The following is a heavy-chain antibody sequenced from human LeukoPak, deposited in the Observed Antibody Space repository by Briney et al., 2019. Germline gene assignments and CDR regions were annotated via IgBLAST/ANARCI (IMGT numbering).Heavy chain of an antibody. Sequence: SETLSLTCTVSGGSISSYYWSWIRQPAGKGLEWIGRIYTSGSTNYNPSLKSRVTMSVDTSKNQFSLKLSSVTAADTAVYYCARNSYGSGINWFDPWGQGTLVTVSS. CDR3: ARNSYGSGINWFDP. J-gene: IGHJ5*02. V-gene: IGHV4-4*07. D-gene: IGHD3-10*01. CDR2: IYTSGST. CDR1: GGSISSYY.